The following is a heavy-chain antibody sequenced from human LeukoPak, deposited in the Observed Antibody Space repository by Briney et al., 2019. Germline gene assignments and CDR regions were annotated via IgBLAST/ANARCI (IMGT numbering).Heavy chain of an antibody. CDR1: GGSISSYY. J-gene: IGHJ5*02. CDR3: ARDFQGGVDT. Sequence: SETLSLTCTVSGGSISSYYWSWIRQPPGKGLEWIGYIYYSGSTNYNPSLKSRVTISVDTSKNQFSLKLSSVTAADTAVYYCARDFQGGVDTWGQGTLVTVSS. CDR2: IYYSGST. D-gene: IGHD3-16*01. V-gene: IGHV4-59*12.